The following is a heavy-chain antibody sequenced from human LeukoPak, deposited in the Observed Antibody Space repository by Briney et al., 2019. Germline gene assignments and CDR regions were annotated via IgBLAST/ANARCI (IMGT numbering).Heavy chain of an antibody. J-gene: IGHJ4*02. CDR3: ASLGGENY. CDR2: IYSGGNT. D-gene: IGHD3-16*01. CDR1: GFTVSSNY. V-gene: IGHV3-53*01. Sequence: GGSLRLSCAASGFTVSSNYMSWVRQAPGKGLEWVSIIYSGGNTYYADYLKGRFTIYRDNSRNTVYLQMNSLRAEDTAVYYCASLGGENYGGQGPLVTVSS.